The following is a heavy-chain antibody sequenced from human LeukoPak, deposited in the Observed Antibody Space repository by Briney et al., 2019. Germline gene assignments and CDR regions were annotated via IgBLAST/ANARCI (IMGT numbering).Heavy chain of an antibody. CDR2: IYTGGST. D-gene: IGHD6-13*01. J-gene: IGHJ4*02. Sequence: SETLSLTCTVSGGSISSYYWSWIRQPAGKGLEWIGRIYTGGSTNYNPPLKSRVTMSVDTSKNQFSLKLSSVTAADTAVYYCARGSSWYPNDYWGQGTPVTVSS. V-gene: IGHV4-4*07. CDR1: GGSISSYY. CDR3: ARGSSWYPNDY.